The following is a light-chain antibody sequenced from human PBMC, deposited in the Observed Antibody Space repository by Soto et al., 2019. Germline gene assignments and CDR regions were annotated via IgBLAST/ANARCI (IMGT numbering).Light chain of an antibody. CDR1: SNDVGGYDY. J-gene: IGLJ1*01. CDR3: SSYTGGNPSYV. Sequence: QSALTQPPSASGSPGQSVTISCTGNSNDVGGYDYVSWYQQHPGKAPKLMIYDVTIRPSGVSDRFSGSTYGTTASLTVSGLQAEDDADYYCSSYTGGNPSYVFGTGTKVTVL. V-gene: IGLV2-8*01. CDR2: DVT.